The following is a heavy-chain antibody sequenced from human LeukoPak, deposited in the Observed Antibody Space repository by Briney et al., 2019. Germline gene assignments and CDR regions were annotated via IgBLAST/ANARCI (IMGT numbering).Heavy chain of an antibody. CDR2: IYYSGST. V-gene: IGHV4-59*01. CDR3: ARDHRDSGSYYAVFDY. J-gene: IGHJ4*02. Sequence: SETLSLTCTVSGGSIRGNYWSWIRQPPGKGLEWIGYIYYSGSTTYNPSLKSRVTMSVDTSKNQFSLKLSSVTAADTAAYYCARDHRDSGSYYAVFDYWGQGTPVTVSS. CDR1: GGSIRGNY. D-gene: IGHD1-26*01.